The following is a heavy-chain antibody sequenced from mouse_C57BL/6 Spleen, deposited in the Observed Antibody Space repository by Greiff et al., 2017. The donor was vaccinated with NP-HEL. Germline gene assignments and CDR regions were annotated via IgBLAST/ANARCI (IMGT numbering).Heavy chain of an antibody. J-gene: IGHJ4*01. CDR3: ARVYYSNPYAMDY. Sequence: EVKLMESGGGLVKPGGSLELSCAASGFTFSDYGMHWVRQAPEKGLEWVAYISSGSSTIYYADTVKGRFTISRDNAKNTLFLQMTSLRSEDTAMYYCARVYYSNPYAMDYWGQGTSVTVSS. CDR1: GFTFSDYG. D-gene: IGHD2-5*01. CDR2: ISSGSSTI. V-gene: IGHV5-17*01.